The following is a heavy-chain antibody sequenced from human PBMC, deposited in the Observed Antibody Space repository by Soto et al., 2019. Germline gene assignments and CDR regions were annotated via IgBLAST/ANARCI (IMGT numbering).Heavy chain of an antibody. CDR2: TYYSGST. Sequence: SETLSLTCTVSGGSISSYYWSWIRQPPGKGLEWIGYTYYSGSTNYNPSLKSRVTISVDTSKNQFSLKLSSVTAADTAVYYCARVFVLRFSSNWFDPWGQGTLVTVSS. D-gene: IGHD3-3*01. V-gene: IGHV4-59*01. J-gene: IGHJ5*02. CDR1: GGSISSYY. CDR3: ARVFVLRFSSNWFDP.